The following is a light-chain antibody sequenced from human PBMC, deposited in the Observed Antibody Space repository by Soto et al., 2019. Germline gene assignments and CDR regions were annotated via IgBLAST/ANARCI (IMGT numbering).Light chain of an antibody. CDR3: QHYNGHSEA. CDR2: AAS. Sequence: DIKVTQSPATLSASEGDRVTITCRAMQRTRYDLGWYQQQPGNAPTRLIYAASSVQSGVPSRFSGSGAGTEFTLTISSLQPEDFATYYCQHYNGHSEAFGQGTKVDIK. CDR1: QRTRYD. J-gene: IGKJ1*01. V-gene: IGKV1-17*01.